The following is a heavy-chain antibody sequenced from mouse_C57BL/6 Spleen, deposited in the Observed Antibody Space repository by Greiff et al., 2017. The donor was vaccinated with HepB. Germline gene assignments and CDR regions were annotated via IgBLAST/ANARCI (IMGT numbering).Heavy chain of an antibody. V-gene: IGHV1-50*01. CDR2: IDPSDSYT. Sequence: QVQLKQPGAELVKPGASVKLSCKASGYTFTSYWMQWVKQRPGQGLEWIGEIDPSDSYTNYNQKFKGKATLTVDTSSSTAYMQLSSLTSEDSAVYYCARREAYDYDGGDYYAMDYWGQGTSVTVSS. D-gene: IGHD2-4*01. J-gene: IGHJ4*01. CDR1: GYTFTSYW. CDR3: ARREAYDYDGGDYYAMDY.